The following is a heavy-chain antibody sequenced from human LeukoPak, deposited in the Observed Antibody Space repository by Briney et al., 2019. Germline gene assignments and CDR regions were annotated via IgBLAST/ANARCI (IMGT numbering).Heavy chain of an antibody. J-gene: IGHJ4*02. CDR3: VRDSGGYFYD. CDR2: ISYDGSNK. V-gene: IGHV3-30-3*01. D-gene: IGHD3-22*01. CDR1: GFTFSSYA. Sequence: GGSLRLSCAASGFTFSSYAMHWVRQAPGKGLEWVAVISYDGSNKYYADSVKGRFTISRDNAKNTLYLQMNSLRAEDTAVYYCVRDSGGYFYDWGQGTLVSVSS.